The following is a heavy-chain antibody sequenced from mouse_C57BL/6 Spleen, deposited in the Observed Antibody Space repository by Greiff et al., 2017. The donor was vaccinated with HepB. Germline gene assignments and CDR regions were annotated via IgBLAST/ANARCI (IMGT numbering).Heavy chain of an antibody. J-gene: IGHJ4*01. V-gene: IGHV1-50*01. CDR1: GYTFTSYW. CDR2: IDPSDSYT. D-gene: IGHD4-1*01. CDR3: ARRLGHPMDY. Sequence: QVQLQQPGAELVKPGASVKLSCKASGYTFTSYWMQWVKQRPGQGLEWIGEIDPSDSYTNYNQKFKGKATLTVDTSSSTAYMQLSSLTSEDSAVYYCARRLGHPMDYWGQGTSVTVSS.